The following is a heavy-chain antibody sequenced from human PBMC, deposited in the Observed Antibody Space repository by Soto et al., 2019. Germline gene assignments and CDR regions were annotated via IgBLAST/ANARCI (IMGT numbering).Heavy chain of an antibody. CDR1: GGSISSYY. CDR2: IYYSGST. D-gene: IGHD3-10*01. Sequence: PSETLSLTCTVSGGSISSYYWSWIRQPPGKGLEWIGYIYYSGSTNYNPSLKSRVTISVGTSKNQFSLKLSSVTAADTAVYYCATERYYGSGSTFDYWDQGTLVTVSS. CDR3: ATERYYGSGSTFDY. J-gene: IGHJ4*02. V-gene: IGHV4-59*01.